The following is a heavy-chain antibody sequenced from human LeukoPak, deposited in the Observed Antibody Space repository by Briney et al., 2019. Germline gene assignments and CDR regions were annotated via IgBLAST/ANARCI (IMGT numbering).Heavy chain of an antibody. D-gene: IGHD3-16*01. Sequence: GGSLRLSCAASGFTFSSYSMNWVRQAPGKGLEWVSSISSSSSYIYYADSVKGRFTISRDNAKNSLYLQMNSLRAEDTAVYYCARLFGDFSGGDYWGQGTLVTVSS. J-gene: IGHJ4*02. CDR1: GFTFSSYS. CDR3: ARLFGDFSGGDY. V-gene: IGHV3-21*01. CDR2: ISSSSSYI.